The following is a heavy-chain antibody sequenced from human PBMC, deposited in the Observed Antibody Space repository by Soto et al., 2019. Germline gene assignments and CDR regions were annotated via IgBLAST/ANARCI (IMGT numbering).Heavy chain of an antibody. CDR1: GGTFSSYA. J-gene: IGHJ4*02. CDR2: IIPIFGTA. CDR3: ARANCSGGSCYSDSFDY. V-gene: IGHV1-69*13. D-gene: IGHD2-15*01. Sequence: ASVKVSCKASGGTFSSYAISWVRQAPGQGLEWMGGIIPIFGTANYAQKFQGRVTITADESTSTAYMELSSLRSEDTAVYYCARANCSGGSCYSDSFDYWGQGTLVTVSS.